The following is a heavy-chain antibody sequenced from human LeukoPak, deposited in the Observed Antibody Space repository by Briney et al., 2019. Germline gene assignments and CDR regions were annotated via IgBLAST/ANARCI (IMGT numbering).Heavy chain of an antibody. CDR2: ISYDGSNK. CDR3: AKLLYWGSDRFFDY. D-gene: IGHD7-27*01. Sequence: GGSLRLSCGASGFTFSSYGMHWVRQAPGKGLEWVAVISYDGSNKYYADSVKGRFTISRDNSKNTLYLQMNSLRAEDTAVYYCAKLLYWGSDRFFDYWGQGTLVTVSS. CDR1: GFTFSSYG. J-gene: IGHJ4*02. V-gene: IGHV3-30*18.